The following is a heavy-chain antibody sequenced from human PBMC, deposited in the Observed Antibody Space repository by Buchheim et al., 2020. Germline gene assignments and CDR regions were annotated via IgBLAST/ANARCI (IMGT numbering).Heavy chain of an antibody. D-gene: IGHD3-10*01. CDR2: ISGSGGST. J-gene: IGHJ6*02. V-gene: IGHV3-23*01. CDR1: GFTFSSYA. Sequence: EVQLLESGGGLVQPGGSLRLSCAASGFTFSSYAMSWVRQAPGKGLEWVSAISGSGGSTYYADSVKGRFTISRDNSKNTLYLQMNSPRAEDTAVYYCAKSQSSGSYYGYYGMDVWGQGTT. CDR3: AKSQSSGSYYGYYGMDV.